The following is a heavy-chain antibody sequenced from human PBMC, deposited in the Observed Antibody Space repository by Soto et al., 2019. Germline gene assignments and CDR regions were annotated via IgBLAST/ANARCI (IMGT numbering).Heavy chain of an antibody. J-gene: IGHJ5*02. D-gene: IGHD1-1*01. CDR2: IYPGDSDT. CDR1: GYGFTSYW. V-gene: IGHV5-51*01. CDR3: ARRFATTEWFDP. Sequence: LGESLKISCKGSGYGFTSYWISWVRQMPGKGLEWMGIIYPGDSDTRYSPSFQGQVTISADKSINTAYLQWSSPKASDTAVYYFARRFATTEWFDPWGQGTLVTRLL.